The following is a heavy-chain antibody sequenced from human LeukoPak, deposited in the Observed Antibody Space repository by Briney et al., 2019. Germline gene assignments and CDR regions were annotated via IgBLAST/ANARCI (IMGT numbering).Heavy chain of an antibody. V-gene: IGHV3-30-3*01. D-gene: IGHD5-18*01. J-gene: IGHJ4*02. CDR3: ARAPAMVTHYFDY. Sequence: GGSLRLSCAASGFTFSSYAMHWVRQAPGKGLEWVAVVSYDGNNKYYADSVKGRFTISRDNSKNTPYLQMNSLRAEDTAVYYCARAPAMVTHYFDYWGRGTLVTVSS. CDR1: GFTFSSYA. CDR2: VSYDGNNK.